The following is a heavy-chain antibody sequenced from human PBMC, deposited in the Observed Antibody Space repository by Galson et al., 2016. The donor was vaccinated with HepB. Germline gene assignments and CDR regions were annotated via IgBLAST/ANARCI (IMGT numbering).Heavy chain of an antibody. CDR3: ARVRRDPDSHGLSYYFGMDV. CDR1: GYTFTNYG. Sequence: SVKVSCKASGYTFTNYGITWVRQAPGQGLAWMAWISAHNGYTKNAQKFQGRVSMTTDTSTSTAYMELRSLRSDDTAVYYCARVRRDPDSHGLSYYFGMDVWGQGTTVTVSS. CDR2: ISAHNGYT. D-gene: IGHD3-10*01. J-gene: IGHJ6*02. V-gene: IGHV1-18*01.